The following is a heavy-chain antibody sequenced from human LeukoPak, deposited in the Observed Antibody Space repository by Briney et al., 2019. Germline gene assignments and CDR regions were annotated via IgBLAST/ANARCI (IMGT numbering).Heavy chain of an antibody. CDR2: ISHDGRGQ. D-gene: IGHD4-17*01. CDR3: AKGNIRTVETPFDC. CDR1: GFTFSSYG. Sequence: GALRLSCAASGFTFSSYGMHWVRQAPGKGLEWVAVISHDGRGQDYADSVQGRFTISRDNSKKTLYLQMNSLRADDTAVYYCAKGNIRTVETPFDCWGRGALVTVSS. J-gene: IGHJ4*02. V-gene: IGHV3-30*18.